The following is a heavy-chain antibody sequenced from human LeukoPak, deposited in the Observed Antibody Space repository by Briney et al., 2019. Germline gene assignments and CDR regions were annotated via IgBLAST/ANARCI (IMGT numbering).Heavy chain of an antibody. V-gene: IGHV4-59*01. CDR3: ARVDLPYYYYGMDV. J-gene: IGHJ6*02. CDR2: IYYSGST. D-gene: IGHD3/OR15-3a*01. CDR1: GFTFSSYA. Sequence: PGGSLRLSCAASGFTFSSYAMHWVRQAPGKGLEWIGYIYYSGSTNYNPSLKSRVTISVDSSKNQFSLKLGSVTAADTAVYYCARVDLPYYYYGMDVWGQGTTVTVSS.